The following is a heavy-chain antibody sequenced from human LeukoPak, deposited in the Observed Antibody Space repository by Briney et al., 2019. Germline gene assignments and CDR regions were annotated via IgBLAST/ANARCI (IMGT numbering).Heavy chain of an antibody. Sequence: ASVKVSCKASGGTFSSYAISWVRQAPGQGLDWMGGIIPIFGTANYAQKFQGRVTITADKSTSTAYMELSSLRSEDTAVYYCAREYYGSGSYYNAPFDYWGQGTLVTVSS. D-gene: IGHD3-10*01. CDR1: GGTFSSYA. J-gene: IGHJ4*02. V-gene: IGHV1-69*06. CDR2: IIPIFGTA. CDR3: AREYYGSGSYYNAPFDY.